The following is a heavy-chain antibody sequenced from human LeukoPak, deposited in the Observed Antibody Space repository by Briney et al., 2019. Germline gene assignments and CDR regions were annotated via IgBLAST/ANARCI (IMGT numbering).Heavy chain of an antibody. V-gene: IGHV3-66*02. D-gene: IGHD1-14*01. CDR3: AAAGAKYYFDY. J-gene: IGHJ4*02. CDR1: GFTVSSNY. CDR2: IYSGGST. Sequence: GGSLRLSGAASGFTVSSNYMSWVRQVPGKGLEWVSVIYSGGSTYYADSVKGRFTISRDNSKNTLYLQMNSLRAEDTAVYYCAAAGAKYYFDYWGQGTLVTVSS.